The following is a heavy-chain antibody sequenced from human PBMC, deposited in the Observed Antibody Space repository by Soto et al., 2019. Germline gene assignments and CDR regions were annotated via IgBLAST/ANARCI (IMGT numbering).Heavy chain of an antibody. J-gene: IGHJ4*02. Sequence: SETLSLTCTVSGGSISSYYWSWIRQPPGKGLEWIGYIYYSGSTNYNPSLKSRVTISVDTSKNQFSLKLSSVTAADTAVYYCAREGDSGSYYVPYFDYWGQGTLVTVSS. CDR1: GGSISSYY. CDR3: AREGDSGSYYVPYFDY. V-gene: IGHV4-59*01. D-gene: IGHD1-26*01. CDR2: IYYSGST.